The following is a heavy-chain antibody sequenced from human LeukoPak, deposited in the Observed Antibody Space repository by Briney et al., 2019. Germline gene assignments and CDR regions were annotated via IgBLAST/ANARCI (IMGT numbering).Heavy chain of an antibody. D-gene: IGHD6-13*01. CDR3: AKGAWAADGPMGNNFAS. Sequence: PGGSLRLSCVASGFRFSDYGMHWVRQAPGKGLEWVAFIPYDASDKYYADSVKGRFTISRDNSNNTLTLHMNSLRTEDTSIYFYAKGAWAADGPMGNNFASWGQGSLVTVSS. CDR2: IPYDASDK. CDR1: GFRFSDYG. J-gene: IGHJ4*02. V-gene: IGHV3-30*02.